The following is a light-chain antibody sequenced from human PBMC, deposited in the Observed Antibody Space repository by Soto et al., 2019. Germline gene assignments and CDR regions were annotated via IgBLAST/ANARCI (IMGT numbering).Light chain of an antibody. CDR2: DAS. CDR1: QSVSSY. Sequence: EIVLTQSPATLSLSPGERATLSCRASQSVSSYLAWYQQKPGQAPRLLIYDASNRATGIPARFSGRWSGTDFTLPISSLEPEDFAVYYCQQRSNWPPMYTFGQGTKLEIK. CDR3: QQRSNWPPMYT. V-gene: IGKV3-11*01. J-gene: IGKJ2*01.